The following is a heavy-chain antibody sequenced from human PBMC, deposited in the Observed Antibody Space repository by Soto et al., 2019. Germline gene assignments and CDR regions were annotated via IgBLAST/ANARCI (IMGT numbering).Heavy chain of an antibody. J-gene: IGHJ3*02. CDR2: ISSSSGYI. CDR1: GFTFSTYS. CDR3: ARXRSGSSYDAFDI. V-gene: IGHV3-21*02. Sequence: EVQLVESGGGLVKPGGSLRLSCAASGFTFSTYSMNWVRQAPGKGLEWVSSISSSSGYIYYADSVKGRFTISRDNTNXXXXXXXXXXXXXXXXIYYCARXRSGSSYDAFDIWGQGTMVTVSS. D-gene: IGHD3-10*01.